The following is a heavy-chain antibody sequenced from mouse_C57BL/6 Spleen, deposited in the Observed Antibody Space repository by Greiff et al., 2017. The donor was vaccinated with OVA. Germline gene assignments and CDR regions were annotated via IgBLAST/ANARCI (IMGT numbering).Heavy chain of an antibody. J-gene: IGHJ4*01. CDR1: GYTFTSYW. CDR2: INPSNGGT. CDR3: ARGGNHYYAMDY. Sequence: QVHVKQSGTELVKPGASVKLSCKASGYTFTSYWMHWVKQRPGQGLEWIGNINPSNGGTNYNEKFKSKATLTVDKSSSTAYMQLSSLTSEDSAVYYCARGGNHYYAMDYWGQGTSVTVSS. D-gene: IGHD2-1*01. V-gene: IGHV1-53*01.